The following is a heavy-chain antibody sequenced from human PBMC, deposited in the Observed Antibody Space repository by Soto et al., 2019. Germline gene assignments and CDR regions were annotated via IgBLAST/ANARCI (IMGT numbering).Heavy chain of an antibody. V-gene: IGHV4-30-4*01. D-gene: IGHD7-27*01. CDR2: IYNGGST. CDR3: ARGPAGDKVDY. Sequence: QVQLQESGPGLVKPSETLSLTCTVSGGSISNVNYCWSWIRQSPDKGLEWIGNIYNGGSTYNNPSLKSRVTISVDTSTNQFSLKLSSVSAADTAVYYCARGPAGDKVDYWGQGTLVTVSS. CDR1: GGSISNVNYC. J-gene: IGHJ4*02.